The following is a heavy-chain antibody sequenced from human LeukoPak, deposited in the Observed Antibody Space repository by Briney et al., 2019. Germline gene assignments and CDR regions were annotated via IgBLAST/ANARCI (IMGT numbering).Heavy chain of an antibody. CDR3: ANDWEGDSCSRGCMDV. CDR1: GITFTNYA. J-gene: IGHJ6*02. CDR2: ISGGGGDT. D-gene: IGHD2-15*01. Sequence: GGSLRLSCAASGITFTNYAMTWVRQAPRRGLEWVSSISGGGGDTYYADSVKGRFTISRDTATHTMYLQMNSLRAEDTAVYYCANDWEGDSCSRGCMDVWGQGTTVTVSS. V-gene: IGHV3-23*01.